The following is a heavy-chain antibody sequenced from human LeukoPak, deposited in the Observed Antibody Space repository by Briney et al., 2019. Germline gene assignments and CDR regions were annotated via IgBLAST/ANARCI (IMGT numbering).Heavy chain of an antibody. CDR3: ARSSWSWVGFDY. J-gene: IGHJ4*02. D-gene: IGHD6-13*01. V-gene: IGHV3-66*01. CDR2: LYSGGST. CDR1: GFTVSSNY. Sequence: GGSLRLSCAASGFTVSSNYMSWVRQAPGKGLEWVSLLYSGGSTNYADSVKGRFTISRDNSKNTLYLQMNSLRAEDTAVYYCARSSWSWVGFDYWGQGTLVTVSS.